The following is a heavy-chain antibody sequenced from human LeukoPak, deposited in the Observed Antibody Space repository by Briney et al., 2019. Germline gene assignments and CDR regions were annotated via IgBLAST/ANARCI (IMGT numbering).Heavy chain of an antibody. J-gene: IGHJ4*02. Sequence: ASVKVSCKASGYTFTGYYMHWVRQAPGQGLEWIGWINPNSGGTNYAQKFQGRVTMTRDTSISTACMELSRLRSDDTAVYYCARGYYDSSVIVGYWGQGTLVTVSS. CDR3: ARGYYDSSVIVGY. V-gene: IGHV1-2*02. CDR1: GYTFTGYY. D-gene: IGHD3-22*01. CDR2: INPNSGGT.